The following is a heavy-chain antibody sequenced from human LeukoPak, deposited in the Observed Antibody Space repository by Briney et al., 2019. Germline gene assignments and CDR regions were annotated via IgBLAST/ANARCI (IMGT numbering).Heavy chain of an antibody. J-gene: IGHJ4*02. D-gene: IGHD3-3*01. CDR1: GGSISSGGYY. V-gene: IGHV4-31*03. CDR3: ARGADYDFWSGNPGGFDY. Sequence: SSETLSLTCTVSGGSISSGGYYWSWICQHPGKGLEWIGYIYYSGSTYYNPSLKSRVTISVDTSKNQFSLKLSSVTAADTAVYYCARGADYDFWSGNPGGFDYWGQGTLVTVSS. CDR2: IYYSGST.